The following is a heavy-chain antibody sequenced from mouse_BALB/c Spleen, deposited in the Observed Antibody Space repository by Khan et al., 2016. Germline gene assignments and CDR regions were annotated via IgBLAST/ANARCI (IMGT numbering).Heavy chain of an antibody. V-gene: IGHV9-4*02. CDR1: GYTFTTAG. Sequence: QIQLVQSGPELKKPGETVRISCKASGYTFTTAGMQWVQQMPGKGLKWIGWINTHSGVPKYAEDFKGRFAFSLETSASTAYLQISNLKNEDTATYFCARCGNFFHWYFDVWGAGTTVTVSS. D-gene: IGHD2-1*01. CDR3: ARCGNFFHWYFDV. J-gene: IGHJ1*01. CDR2: INTHSGVP.